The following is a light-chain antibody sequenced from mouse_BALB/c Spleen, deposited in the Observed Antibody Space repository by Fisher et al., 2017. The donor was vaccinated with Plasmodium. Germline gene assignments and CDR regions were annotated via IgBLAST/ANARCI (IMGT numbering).Light chain of an antibody. Sequence: DIVLTQTPLALSVTIGQPASISCKSSQRLLESDRKTYLNWLLQRPGQSPKRLISLVSKLDSGVPDRFTGSGSGTDFTLKISRVEAEDLGVYYCWQGTNFPLTFGSGTKLEIK. V-gene: IGKV1-135*01. CDR1: QRLLESDRKTY. CDR3: WQGTNFPLT. CDR2: LVS. J-gene: IGKJ4*01.